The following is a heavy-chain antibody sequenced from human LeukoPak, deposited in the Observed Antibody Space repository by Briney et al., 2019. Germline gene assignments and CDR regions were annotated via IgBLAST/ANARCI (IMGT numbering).Heavy chain of an antibody. V-gene: IGHV3-53*01. CDR3: ARDRKEQQRYDAFNI. J-gene: IGHJ3*02. Sequence: PGGSLRLSCAASGFTVSSNYMSWVRQAPGKGLEWVSVIYSGGSTYYVDSVKGRFTISRDNSKNTLYLQMNSLRAEDTAVYYCARDRKEQQRYDAFNIWGQGTMVTVSS. CDR1: GFTVSSNY. CDR2: IYSGGST. D-gene: IGHD6-13*01.